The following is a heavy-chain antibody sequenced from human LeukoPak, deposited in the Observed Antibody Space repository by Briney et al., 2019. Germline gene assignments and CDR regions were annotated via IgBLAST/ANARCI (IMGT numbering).Heavy chain of an antibody. CDR2: VRYDETNK. V-gene: IGHV3-30*02. D-gene: IGHD3-3*01. CDR1: GFTFDNYG. J-gene: IGHJ6*03. CDR3: ARGWDDFWSGYFVAPDYYYMDV. Sequence: GGSLRLSCAASGFTFDNYGMHWVRQAPGKGLEWVAFVRYDETNKYYVDSVKGRFTISRDNSKNTLYLQMNSLRVEDTAVYYCARGWDDFWSGYFVAPDYYYMDVWGKGTTVTVSS.